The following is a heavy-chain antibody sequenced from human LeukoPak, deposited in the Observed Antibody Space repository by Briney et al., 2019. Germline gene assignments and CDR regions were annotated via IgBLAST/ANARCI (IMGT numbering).Heavy chain of an antibody. Sequence: PGGSLRLSCAASGFTFSSYAMHWVRQAPGKGLEWVANIKQDGSEKYYVDSVKGRFTISRDNAKNSLYLQMNSLRAEDTAVYYCARDLESNYDFWSGYEPSGFDIWGQGTMVTVSS. V-gene: IGHV3-7*01. CDR1: GFTFSSYA. CDR3: ARDLESNYDFWSGYEPSGFDI. CDR2: IKQDGSEK. D-gene: IGHD3-3*01. J-gene: IGHJ3*02.